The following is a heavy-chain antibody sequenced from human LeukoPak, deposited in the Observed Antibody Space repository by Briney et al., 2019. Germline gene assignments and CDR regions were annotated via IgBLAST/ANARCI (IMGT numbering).Heavy chain of an antibody. CDR1: GFTFSSYA. D-gene: IGHD3-3*01. Sequence: GGSLRLSCAASGFTFSSYAMSWVRQAPGKGLEWVANIKQDGSEKYYVDSVKGRVTISRDNAKNSLYLQMNSLRAEDTAVYYCAREYDFWSGSNYYFDYWGQGTLVTVSS. J-gene: IGHJ4*02. CDR2: IKQDGSEK. CDR3: AREYDFWSGSNYYFDY. V-gene: IGHV3-7*01.